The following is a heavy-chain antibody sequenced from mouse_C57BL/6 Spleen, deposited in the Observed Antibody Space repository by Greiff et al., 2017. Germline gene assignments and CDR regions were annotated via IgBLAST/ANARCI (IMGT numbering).Heavy chain of an antibody. CDR1: GYTFTDYN. D-gene: IGHD2-3*01. CDR3: ARRGLLRYYYAMDY. J-gene: IGHJ4*01. CDR2: INPNNGGT. Sequence: EVKLVESGPELVKPGASVKIPCKASGYTFTDYNMDWVKQSHGKSLEWIGDINPNNGGTIYNQKFKGKATLTVDKSSSTAYMELRSLTSEDTAVYYCARRGLLRYYYAMDYWGQGTSVTVSS. V-gene: IGHV1-18*01.